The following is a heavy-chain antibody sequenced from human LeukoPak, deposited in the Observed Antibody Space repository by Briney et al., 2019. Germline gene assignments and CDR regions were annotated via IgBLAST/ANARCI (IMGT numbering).Heavy chain of an antibody. CDR3: ARDRYYYDSSGYFFDY. Sequence: EASVKVSCKASGYTFTSYGISWVRQDPGQGLEWMGWISAYNGNTNYAQKLQGRVTMTTDTSTSTAYMELRSLRSDDTAVYYCARDRYYYDSSGYFFDYWGQGTLVTVSS. V-gene: IGHV1-18*01. CDR2: ISAYNGNT. CDR1: GYTFTSYG. D-gene: IGHD3-22*01. J-gene: IGHJ4*02.